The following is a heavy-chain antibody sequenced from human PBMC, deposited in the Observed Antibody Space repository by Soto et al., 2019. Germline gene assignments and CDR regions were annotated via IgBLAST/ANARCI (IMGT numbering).Heavy chain of an antibody. CDR3: GKGVYGSGSYTN. CDR1: GGSISSGGYY. Sequence: PSETLSLTCTVSGGSISSGGYYLRWIRQHPGKGLEWIGYIYYSGSTYYNPSLKSRVTISVDTSKNQFSLKLSSVTAEDTAAYYCGKGVYGSGSYTNWGQGTLVTVSS. CDR2: IYYSGST. J-gene: IGHJ4*02. D-gene: IGHD3-10*01. V-gene: IGHV4-31*03.